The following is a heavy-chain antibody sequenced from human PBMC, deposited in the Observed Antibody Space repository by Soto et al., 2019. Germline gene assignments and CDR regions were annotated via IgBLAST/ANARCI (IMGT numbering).Heavy chain of an antibody. CDR2: ISAYNGNT. V-gene: IGHV1-18*01. D-gene: IGHD5-18*01. Sequence: QVQLVQSGAEVKKPGASVKVSCKASGYTFTSYGISWVRQAPGQGLEWMGWISAYNGNTNYAQKRQGRLTMTTDTSTSTAYMELRSLRSADTAVYYCASSLLVGYGLEGESDWGQGTLVTVSS. CDR1: GYTFTSYG. CDR3: ASSLLVGYGLEGESD. J-gene: IGHJ4*02.